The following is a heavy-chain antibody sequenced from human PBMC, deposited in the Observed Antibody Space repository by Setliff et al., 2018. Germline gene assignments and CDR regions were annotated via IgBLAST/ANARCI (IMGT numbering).Heavy chain of an antibody. CDR3: AKDQLRYFDWLSVY. CDR2: IRHDGGNK. V-gene: IGHV3-30*02. J-gene: IGHJ4*02. D-gene: IGHD3-9*01. CDR1: GFTFSSYG. Sequence: PGGSLRLSCAASGFTFSSYGMHWVRQAPGKGLEWVAFIRHDGGNKYYADSVKGRFTISRDNSKNTLYLQMNSLRAEDTAVYYCAKDQLRYFDWLSVYWGQGTLVTVSS.